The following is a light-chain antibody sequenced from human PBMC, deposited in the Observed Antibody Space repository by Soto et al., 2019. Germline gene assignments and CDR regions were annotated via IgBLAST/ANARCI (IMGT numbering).Light chain of an antibody. Sequence: DIQMTQSPSSLSASVGDRVTITCRASQGITNFLAWYQQKPGKVPKLLIYEASTLQSGVPSRFSGSGSGTDFTLTISSLQPEDVVTYYCQKYNSAPSFGGGTKVDIK. CDR3: QKYNSAPS. CDR1: QGITNF. J-gene: IGKJ4*01. V-gene: IGKV1-27*01. CDR2: EAS.